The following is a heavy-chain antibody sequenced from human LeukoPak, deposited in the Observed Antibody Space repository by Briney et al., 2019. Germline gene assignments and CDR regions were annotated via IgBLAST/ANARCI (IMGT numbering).Heavy chain of an antibody. J-gene: IGHJ5*02. CDR1: GYSFTCDW. D-gene: IGHD6-13*01. Sequence: PGESLKIACKGSGYSFTCDWIGWVRQVPGKGRGWMGIIYPGDSDIRYSTYFQCQVTISADKSISTAYLQWSSLKASDTAMYYCARLEQQLVPGWFDPWGQGTLVTVSS. CDR2: IYPGDSDI. V-gene: IGHV5-51*01. CDR3: ARLEQQLVPGWFDP.